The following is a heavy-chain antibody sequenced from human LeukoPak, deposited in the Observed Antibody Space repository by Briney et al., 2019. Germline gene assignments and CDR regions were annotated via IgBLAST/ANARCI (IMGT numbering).Heavy chain of an antibody. Sequence: PGGSLRLSCAASGFTFSSYAMSWVRQAPGKGPEWVSGITGRAGATYYADSVKGRFTISRDYSRDTLYLQMNSLSAEDTAVYYCSRGGFCSGPTCQFYFDYWGQGTLVTFSS. V-gene: IGHV3-23*01. CDR3: SRGGFCSGPTCQFYFDY. CDR1: GFTFSSYA. J-gene: IGHJ4*02. D-gene: IGHD2-2*01. CDR2: ITGRAGAT.